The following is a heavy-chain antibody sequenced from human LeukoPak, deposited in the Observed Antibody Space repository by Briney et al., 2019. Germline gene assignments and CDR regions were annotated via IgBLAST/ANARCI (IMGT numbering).Heavy chain of an antibody. J-gene: IGHJ3*02. CDR1: GFTFSSYA. CDR2: ISGSGGST. D-gene: IGHD2-2*02. CDR3: AKGPDCSSTSCYTVGAFDI. Sequence: GGSLRLSCAASGFTFSSYAMSWDRQAPGKGLEWVSAISGSGGSTYYADSVKSRLTISRDNSKNTLYLQMNSLRAEDTAVYYCAKGPDCSSTSCYTVGAFDIWGQGTMVTVSS. V-gene: IGHV3-23*01.